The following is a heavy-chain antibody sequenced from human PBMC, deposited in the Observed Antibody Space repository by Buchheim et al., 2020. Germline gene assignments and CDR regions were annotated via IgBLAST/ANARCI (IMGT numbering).Heavy chain of an antibody. V-gene: IGHV3-23*04. D-gene: IGHD6-13*01. CDR2: ISGSGGST. CDR1: GFTFSSYA. CDR3: ANGLTGSAAAGSWYYYYGMDV. J-gene: IGHJ6*02. Sequence: VQLVESGGGVVQPGKFLRLSCAASGFTFSSYAMSWVRQAPGKGLEWVSAISGSGGSTYYADSVKGRFTISRDNSKNTLYLQMNSLRAEDTAVYYCANGLTGSAAAGSWYYYYGMDVWGQGTT.